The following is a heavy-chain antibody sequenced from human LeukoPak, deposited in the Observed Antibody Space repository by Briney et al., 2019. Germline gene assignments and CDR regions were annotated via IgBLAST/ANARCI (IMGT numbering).Heavy chain of an antibody. CDR1: AFTFRTYG. D-gene: IGHD1-14*01. CDR2: ISYDANLK. CDR3: AKDRHPARTDGYYFEH. V-gene: IGHV3-30*18. J-gene: IGHJ4*02. Sequence: GGSLRLSCAASAFTFRTYGMHWVRQAPGKGLEWVAVISYDANLKHYADSVKGRFTISRDNSKNALYLQMNSLRAEDTAVYYCAKDRHPARTDGYYFEHWGQGTLVTVSS.